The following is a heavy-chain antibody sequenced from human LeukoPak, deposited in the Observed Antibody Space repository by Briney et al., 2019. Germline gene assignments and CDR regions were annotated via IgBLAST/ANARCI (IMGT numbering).Heavy chain of an antibody. CDR2: IGAGGDGA. V-gene: IGHV3-23*01. CDR1: GFTFSLYA. Sequence: GGSLRPSCAASGFTFSLYAMRWVRQAPGKGLEWLAEIGAGGDGAYHADSVKGRFTISRDNSKNTLFLQMNSLRAEDTAVYYCTTSWPKVRVGDQWGQGTLVTVSS. D-gene: IGHD3-16*01. J-gene: IGHJ4*02. CDR3: TTSWPKVRVGDQ.